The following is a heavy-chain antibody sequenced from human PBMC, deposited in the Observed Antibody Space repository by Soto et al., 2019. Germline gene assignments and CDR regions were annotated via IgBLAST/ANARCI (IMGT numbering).Heavy chain of an antibody. CDR3: ASLPRHTGHFDY. J-gene: IGHJ4*02. CDR1: GGTFSSYT. V-gene: IGHV1-69*02. CDR2: ITPILGIA. Sequence: QVQLVQSGAEVKKPGSSVKVSCKASGGTFSSYTISWVRQAPGQGLEWMGRITPILGIANYAQKFQGRVPITADKSTSTAYMELSSLRSEDTAVYDCASLPRHTGHFDYWGQGTLVTVSS.